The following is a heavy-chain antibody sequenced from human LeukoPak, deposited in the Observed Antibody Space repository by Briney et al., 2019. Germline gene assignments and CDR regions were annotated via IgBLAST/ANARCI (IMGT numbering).Heavy chain of an antibody. J-gene: IGHJ6*02. V-gene: IGHV4-31*03. D-gene: IGHD6-25*01. CDR1: GASISSGGYY. Sequence: SQTLSLTCPVSGASISSGGYYWTWIRQLPGKGLEWIGYIYYTGSTNHNPSLKSRVTISLDTSENQFSLKLTSVTAADTAIYYCARGRAAPNYYYGVDVWGQGTTVTVSS. CDR3: ARGRAAPNYYYGVDV. CDR2: IYYTGST.